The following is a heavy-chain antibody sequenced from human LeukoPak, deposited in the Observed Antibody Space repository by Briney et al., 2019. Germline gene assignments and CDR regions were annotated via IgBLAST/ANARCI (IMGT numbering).Heavy chain of an antibody. J-gene: IGHJ4*02. CDR2: INHSGST. CDR1: GGSISSSSYY. Sequence: SETLSLTCTVSGGSISSSSYYWSWIRQPPGKGLEWIGEINHSGSTNYNPPLKSRVTISVDTSKNQFSLKLSSVTAADTAVYYCARGRRSRIPLGAFDYWGQGTLVTVSS. CDR3: ARGRRSRIPLGAFDY. D-gene: IGHD1-26*01. V-gene: IGHV4-39*07.